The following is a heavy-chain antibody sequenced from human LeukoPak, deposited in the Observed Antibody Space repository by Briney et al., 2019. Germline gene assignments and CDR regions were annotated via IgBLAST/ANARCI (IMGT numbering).Heavy chain of an antibody. D-gene: IGHD1-26*01. CDR1: GGSISSVNL. Sequence: SETLSLTCAVSGGSISSVNLWAWVRQPPGKGLEWVGEMYLSGTTTCNPSLRGRATISLDRSKNQVSLRLNSVTAADTALYYCAGLVGRYSTGMYYYFGYWGQGILVTVSS. CDR3: AGLVGRYSTGMYYYFGY. J-gene: IGHJ4*02. V-gene: IGHV4-4*02. CDR2: MYLSGTT.